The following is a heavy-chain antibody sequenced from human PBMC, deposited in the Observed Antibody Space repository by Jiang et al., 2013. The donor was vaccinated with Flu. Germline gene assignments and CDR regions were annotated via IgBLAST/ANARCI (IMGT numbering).Heavy chain of an antibody. J-gene: IGHJ6*03. Sequence: CAVSGGSISGYYWSWIRQPPGKGLESLGYIHYSGSTKYSPFFAGRVTMSVDTSKNQFSLKLNSVTAADTAVYYCARYSGRSTSIFGVVPNYYYYMDVWGKGTTVTVSS. CDR3: ARYSGRSTSIFGVVPNYYYYMDV. CDR2: IHYSGST. D-gene: IGHD3-3*01. CDR1: GGSISGYY. V-gene: IGHV4-59*08.